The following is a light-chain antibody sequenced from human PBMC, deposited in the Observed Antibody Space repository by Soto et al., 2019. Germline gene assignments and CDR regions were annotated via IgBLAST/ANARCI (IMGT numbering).Light chain of an antibody. CDR2: GAS. CDR3: QQDYNLPPF. CDR1: QSVSSSY. V-gene: IGKV3D-7*01. Sequence: EIVMTQSPATLSLSPGERATLSCRASQSVSSSYLSWYQQKPGQAPRLLIYGASTRATGIPARFSGSGSGTDFTLTISSLQPEDFAVYYCQQDYNLPPFFGGGTKVEIK. J-gene: IGKJ4*01.